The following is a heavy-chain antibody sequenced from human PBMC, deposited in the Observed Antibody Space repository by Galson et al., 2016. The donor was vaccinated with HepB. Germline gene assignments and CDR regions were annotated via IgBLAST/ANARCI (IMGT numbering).Heavy chain of an antibody. V-gene: IGHV3-7*01. D-gene: IGHD4-11*01. Sequence: LRLSCAASGFTFTNYWMSWVRQAPGKGLEWVAQINQDANEKYYVDSVKGRFTISRDNSRNKLYLQLNSLRAEDTAVYCCAKSRATVFIYQYGMDVWGQGTTVTVSS. CDR3: AKSRATVFIYQYGMDV. CDR2: INQDANEK. J-gene: IGHJ6*02. CDR1: GFTFTNYW.